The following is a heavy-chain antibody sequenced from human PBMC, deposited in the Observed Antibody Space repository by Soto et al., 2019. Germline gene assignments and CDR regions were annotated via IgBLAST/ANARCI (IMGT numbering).Heavy chain of an antibody. CDR3: VRTSPYGSGTWNFVS. J-gene: IGHJ4*02. Sequence: PGGSLRLSCAGSGFTLSDNYMDWVRQAPGKGLEWVGRTRNKANRYTTEYAASVKGRFTVSRDESMNSLHLQMNSLKTEDTAVYYCVRTSPYGSGTWNFVSWGQGTVVTAPQ. CDR1: GFTLSDNY. CDR2: TRNKANRYTT. V-gene: IGHV3-72*01. D-gene: IGHD3-10*01.